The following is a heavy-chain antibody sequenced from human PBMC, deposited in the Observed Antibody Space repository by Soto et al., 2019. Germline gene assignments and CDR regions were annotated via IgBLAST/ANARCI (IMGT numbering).Heavy chain of an antibody. D-gene: IGHD2-8*01. CDR3: AKGPGMYSDFDC. CDR2: ISGSDGST. Sequence: EVQMLESGGGLVQPGGSLRLSCAASGFTFSSYAMSWVRQAPGKGLEWVSAISGSDGSTFYADSVKGRFTISRDDSKNTLYLQMNSLRDEDTAVYPCAKGPGMYSDFDCWGQGTLVTVSS. V-gene: IGHV3-23*01. CDR1: GFTFSSYA. J-gene: IGHJ4*02.